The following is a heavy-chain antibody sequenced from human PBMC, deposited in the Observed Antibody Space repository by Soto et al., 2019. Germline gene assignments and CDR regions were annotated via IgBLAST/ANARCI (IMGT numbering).Heavy chain of an antibody. V-gene: IGHV3-23*01. J-gene: IGHJ2*01. CDR1: GFTFSSYA. CDR2: ISGSGGST. D-gene: IGHD3-3*01. Sequence: GGSLRLSCAASGFTFSSYAMSWVRQAPGKGLEWVSVISGSGGSTYYADSVKGRFTISRDKSKNTLYLQMNSLRAEDTAVYYCARVDDFSNWYFDLWGRGTLVTVSS. CDR3: ARVDDFSNWYFDL.